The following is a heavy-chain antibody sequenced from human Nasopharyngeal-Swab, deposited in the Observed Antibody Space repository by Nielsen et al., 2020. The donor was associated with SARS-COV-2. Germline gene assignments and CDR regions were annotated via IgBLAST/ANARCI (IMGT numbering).Heavy chain of an antibody. CDR2: IYSGGST. CDR1: GFTVSSNY. Sequence: GESLKISCAASGFTVSSNYMSWVRQAPGKGLEWVSVIYSGGSTYYADSVKGRFTISRDNSKNTLYLQMNSLRAEDTAVYYCARDRNYGDYNYYYGMDVWGQGTTVTVSS. V-gene: IGHV3-66*01. CDR3: ARDRNYGDYNYYYGMDV. J-gene: IGHJ6*02. D-gene: IGHD4-17*01.